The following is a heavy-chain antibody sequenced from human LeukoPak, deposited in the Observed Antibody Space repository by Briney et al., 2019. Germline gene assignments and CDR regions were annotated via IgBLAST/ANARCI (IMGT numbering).Heavy chain of an antibody. V-gene: IGHV3-30*18. CDR3: AKDRSITMVRGVMRD. D-gene: IGHD3-10*01. CDR2: ISYDGSNK. J-gene: IGHJ4*02. CDR1: GFTFSSYG. Sequence: GGSLRLSCAASGFTFSSYGMHWVRQAPGKGLEWVAVISYDGSNKYYADSVKGRFTISRDDSKDTLYLQMNSLRAEDTAVYYCAKDRSITMVRGVMRDWGQGTLVTVSS.